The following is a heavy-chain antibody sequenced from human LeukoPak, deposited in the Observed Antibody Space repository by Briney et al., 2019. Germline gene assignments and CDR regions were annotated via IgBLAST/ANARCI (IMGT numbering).Heavy chain of an antibody. CDR2: IYYSGST. Sequence: SETLSLTCTVSGGSTSSYYWSWIRQPPGKGLEWIGYIYYSGSTNYNPSLKSRVTISVDTSKNQFSLKLSSVTAADTAVYYCARDSSSWYSRVHYYYYGMDVWGQGTTVTVSS. CDR1: GGSTSSYY. J-gene: IGHJ6*02. D-gene: IGHD6-13*01. CDR3: ARDSSSWYSRVHYYYYGMDV. V-gene: IGHV4-59*01.